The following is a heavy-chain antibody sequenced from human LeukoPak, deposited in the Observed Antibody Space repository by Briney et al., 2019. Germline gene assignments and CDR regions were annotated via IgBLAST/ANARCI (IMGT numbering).Heavy chain of an antibody. CDR2: INEDGSRE. CDR1: GFIFSDYW. Sequence: GGSLRLSCAASGFIFSDYWMNWVRQAPGKGLEWVANINEDGSREDYVDSVRGRFTISRDNARNSLYLHMNSLRAEDTALYYCATRESSMARSHWGQGTLVTVSS. V-gene: IGHV3-7*01. CDR3: ATRESSMARSH. D-gene: IGHD3-10*01. J-gene: IGHJ4*02.